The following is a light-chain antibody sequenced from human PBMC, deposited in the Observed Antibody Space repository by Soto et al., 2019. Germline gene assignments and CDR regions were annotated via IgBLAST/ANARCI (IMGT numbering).Light chain of an antibody. J-gene: IGLJ2*01. CDR3: AAWDGSLKGVV. CDR2: SSN. CDR1: NSNIGDHT. Sequence: QSALTQPPSASATPGQRVTISCSGSNSNIGDHTVNWYQQVPGTAPKVVIYSSNLRPSGVPDRFSGSKSGTSASLAISGLRSEDEADYYCAAWDGSLKGVVFGGGTKLTVL. V-gene: IGLV1-44*01.